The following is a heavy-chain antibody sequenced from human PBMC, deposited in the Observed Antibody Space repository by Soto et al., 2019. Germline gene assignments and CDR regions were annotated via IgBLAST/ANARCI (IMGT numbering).Heavy chain of an antibody. D-gene: IGHD3-3*01. CDR1: GGTFSSYA. CDR2: IIPIFGTA. CDR3: ARALLTTYYDFWSGYPRLCYYGMDV. Sequence: QVQLVQSGAEVKKPGSSVKVSCKASGGTFSSYAISWVRQAPGQGLEWMGGIIPIFGTANYAQKFQGRVTITADESTSTAYMELSSLRSEDTAVYYCARALLTTYYDFWSGYPRLCYYGMDVWGQGTTVTVSS. V-gene: IGHV1-69*01. J-gene: IGHJ6*02.